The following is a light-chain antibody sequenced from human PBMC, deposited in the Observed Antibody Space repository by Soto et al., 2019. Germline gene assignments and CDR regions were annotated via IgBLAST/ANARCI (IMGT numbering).Light chain of an antibody. CDR1: QSVSSY. CDR2: GAS. Sequence: EIVLTQSPATLPLSPGERATLSCRASQSVSSYLAWYQHKPGQAPRLLIYGASTRATGIPARFSGSGSGTDFTLTISRLEPEDFAVYYCQQYGSSSITFGQGTRLEIK. CDR3: QQYGSSSIT. J-gene: IGKJ5*01. V-gene: IGKV3-20*01.